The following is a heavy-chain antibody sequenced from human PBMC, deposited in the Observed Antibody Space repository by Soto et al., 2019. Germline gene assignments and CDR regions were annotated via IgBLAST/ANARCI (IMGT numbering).Heavy chain of an antibody. D-gene: IGHD3-22*01. CDR1: GYTVTSYY. Sequence: ASLKVSCKASGYTVTSYYMHWVRQAPGQGLEWMGIINPSGGSTSYAKKFQGRVTMTRDTSTSTVYMELSSLRSEDTAVYYCARGYYDSSCFFVPRFDHSGHGTLATVSS. CDR3: ARGYYDSSCFFVPRFDH. CDR2: INPSGGST. V-gene: IGHV1-46*01. J-gene: IGHJ4*01.